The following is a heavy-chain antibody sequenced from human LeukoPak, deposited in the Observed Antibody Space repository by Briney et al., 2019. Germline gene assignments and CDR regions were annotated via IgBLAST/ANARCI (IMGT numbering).Heavy chain of an antibody. CDR1: GFTFSSYW. Sequence: PGGSLRLSCAASGFTFSSYWMSWVRQAPGKGLEWVANIKQDGSEKYYVDSVKGRFTISRDNAKNSLYLQMNSLRAEDTAVYYCARKGYYGSGSSYYFDYWGQGTLVTISS. V-gene: IGHV3-7*01. CDR3: ARKGYYGSGSSYYFDY. D-gene: IGHD3-10*01. J-gene: IGHJ4*02. CDR2: IKQDGSEK.